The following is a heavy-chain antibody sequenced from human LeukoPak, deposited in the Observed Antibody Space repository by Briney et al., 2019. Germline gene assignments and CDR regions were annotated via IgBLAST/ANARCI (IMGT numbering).Heavy chain of an antibody. V-gene: IGHV3-33*01. CDR1: GFTFSSYG. Sequence: QPGRSLRLSRAASGFTFSSYGMHWVRQAPGKGLEWVAVIWYDGSNKYYADSVKGRFTISRDNSKNTLYLQMNSLKTEDTAVYYCTSRAVYGENWFDPWGQGTLVTVSS. D-gene: IGHD4-17*01. J-gene: IGHJ5*02. CDR2: IWYDGSNK. CDR3: TSRAVYGENWFDP.